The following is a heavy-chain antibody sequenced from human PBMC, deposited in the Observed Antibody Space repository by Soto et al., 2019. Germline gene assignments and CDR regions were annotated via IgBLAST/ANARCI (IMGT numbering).Heavy chain of an antibody. CDR3: ARGRSNTMIVVVIQRGLFDP. CDR1: GGSFSGYY. V-gene: IGHV4-34*01. CDR2: INHSGST. Sequence: SETLSLTCAVYGGSFSGYYWSWIRQPPGKGLEWIGEINHSGSTNYNPSLKSRVTISVDTSKNQFSLKLSSVTAADTAVYYCARGRSNTMIVVVIQRGLFDPWGQGTLVTVSS. J-gene: IGHJ5*02. D-gene: IGHD3-22*01.